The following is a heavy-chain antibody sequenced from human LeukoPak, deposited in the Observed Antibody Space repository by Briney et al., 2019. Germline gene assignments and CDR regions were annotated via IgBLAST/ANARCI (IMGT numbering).Heavy chain of an antibody. D-gene: IGHD3-16*01. J-gene: IGHJ6*03. CDR1: GYTFTNYY. CDR2: INPNSGGT. Sequence: GASVKVSCKASGYTFTNYYMHWVRQAPGQGLEWMGWINPNSGGTNYAQKFQDRVTMTRDTSISTAYMELSRLRSDDTAVYYCARASDYVWGTYEYYYYMDVWGKGTTVTVSS. V-gene: IGHV1-2*02. CDR3: ARASDYVWGTYEYYYYMDV.